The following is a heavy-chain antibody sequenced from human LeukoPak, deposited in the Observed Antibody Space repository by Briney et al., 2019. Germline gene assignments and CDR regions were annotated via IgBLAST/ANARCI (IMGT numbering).Heavy chain of an antibody. CDR3: AREWKIAVAGIFDY. CDR2: ISSSSSYI. Sequence: GGSLRLSCAASGFTFSSYSMNWVRQAPGKGLEWVSSISSSSSYIYYADSVKGRFTISRDNAKNSLYLQMNSLRAEDTAVYYCAREWKIAVAGIFDYWGQGTLVPVSS. V-gene: IGHV3-21*01. CDR1: GFTFSSYS. D-gene: IGHD6-19*01. J-gene: IGHJ4*02.